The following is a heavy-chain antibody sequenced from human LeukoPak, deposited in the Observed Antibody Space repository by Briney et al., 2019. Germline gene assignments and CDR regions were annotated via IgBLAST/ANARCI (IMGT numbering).Heavy chain of an antibody. J-gene: IGHJ4*02. V-gene: IGHV1-69*04. CDR2: IIPILGIA. D-gene: IGHD6-13*01. CDR3: ARAALVAAAGPHLDY. Sequence: ASVKVSCKASGGTFSSYAISWVRQAPGQGLEWMGRIIPILGIANYAQKFQGRVTITADKSTSTAYMELSSLRSEDTAVYYCARAALVAAAGPHLDYWGQGTLVTVSS. CDR1: GGTFSSYA.